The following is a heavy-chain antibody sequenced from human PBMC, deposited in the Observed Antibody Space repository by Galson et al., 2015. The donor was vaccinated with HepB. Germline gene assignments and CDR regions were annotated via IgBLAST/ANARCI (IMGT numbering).Heavy chain of an antibody. J-gene: IGHJ4*02. CDR3: AKDGAWGITFGGVIGYFDY. CDR2: ISGSGGST. CDR1: GFTFSSYA. Sequence: SLRLSCAASGFTFSSYAMSWVRQAPGKGLEWVSAISGSGGSTYYADSVKGRFTISRDNSKNTLYLQMNSLRAEDTAVYYCAKDGAWGITFGGVIGYFDYWGQGTLVTVSS. D-gene: IGHD3-16*02. V-gene: IGHV3-23*01.